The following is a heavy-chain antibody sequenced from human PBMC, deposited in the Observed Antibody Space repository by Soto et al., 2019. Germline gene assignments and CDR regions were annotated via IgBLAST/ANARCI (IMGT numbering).Heavy chain of an antibody. CDR1: GFTFSSYW. CDR3: ASVRTGYYNFDY. D-gene: IGHD3-9*01. Sequence: EVQLVESGGGLVQPGGSLRLSCAASGFTFSSYWMHWVRQAPGKGLVWVSRLNPDGSRTSYADSVKGRFTISRDNAKNTLYLQMNSLGAEDTALYYCASVRTGYYNFDYWGQGTLVTVSS. V-gene: IGHV3-74*01. CDR2: LNPDGSRT. J-gene: IGHJ4*02.